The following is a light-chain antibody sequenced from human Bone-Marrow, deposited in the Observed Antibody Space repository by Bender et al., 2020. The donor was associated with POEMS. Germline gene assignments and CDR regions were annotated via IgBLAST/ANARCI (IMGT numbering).Light chain of an antibody. Sequence: QSALTQPASVSGSPGQSITISCTGTSSDVGSYNLVSWYQKHPGKAPKLMIYEDNNRPSGVSHRFSGSKSGNTASLTISGLQAEDEADYYCCSKASPGVVFGGGTKLTVL. CDR3: CSKASPGVV. CDR1: SSDVGSYNL. J-gene: IGLJ2*01. CDR2: EDN. V-gene: IGLV2-23*01.